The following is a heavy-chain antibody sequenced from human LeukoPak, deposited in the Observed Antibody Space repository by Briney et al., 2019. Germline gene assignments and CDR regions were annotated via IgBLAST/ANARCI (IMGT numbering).Heavy chain of an antibody. CDR3: AREFGYGSGSYPPGY. J-gene: IGHJ4*02. Sequence: GASVKVSCKASGGTFSSYAISWVRQAPGQGLEWMGGIIPIFGTANYAQKFQGRVTITADESTSTAYMELSSLRSEDTAVYYCAREFGYGSGSYPPGYWGQGTLVTVSS. CDR2: IIPIFGTA. CDR1: GGTFSSYA. D-gene: IGHD3-10*01. V-gene: IGHV1-69*13.